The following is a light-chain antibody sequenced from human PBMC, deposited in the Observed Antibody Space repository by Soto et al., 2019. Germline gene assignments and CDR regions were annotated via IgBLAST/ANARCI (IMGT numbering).Light chain of an antibody. J-gene: IGKJ1*01. V-gene: IGKV3-20*01. CDR1: QSVNSTY. CDR2: GAS. CDR3: EQYDSSSWT. Sequence: EIVLTQSPGTLSLSPGERATLSCRASQSVNSTYLAWYQHRPGQAPRLLIYGASRRPTGIPDRFSGSGSGTGFTPTISRLESEDFAVYYCEQYDSSSWTLGQGTKVEIK.